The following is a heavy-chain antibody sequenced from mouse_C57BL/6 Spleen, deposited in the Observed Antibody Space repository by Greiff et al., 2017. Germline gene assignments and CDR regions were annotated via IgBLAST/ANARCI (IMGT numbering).Heavy chain of an antibody. CDR2: LNPNNGGT. V-gene: IGHV1-26*01. Sequence: EVQLQQSGPELVKPGASVKISCKASGYTFTDYYMNWVKQSHGKSLEWIGDLNPNNGGTSYNQKFKGKATLTVDKSSSTAYMELRSLTSEDSAVYYCATPYYSNWYFDVWGTGTTVTVSS. CDR1: GYTFTDYY. D-gene: IGHD2-5*01. CDR3: ATPYYSNWYFDV. J-gene: IGHJ1*03.